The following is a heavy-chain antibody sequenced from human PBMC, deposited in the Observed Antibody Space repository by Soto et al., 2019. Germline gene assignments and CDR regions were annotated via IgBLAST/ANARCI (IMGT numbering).Heavy chain of an antibody. CDR3: ARRSPGNYFDY. V-gene: IGHV4-39*01. Sequence: QLQLQESGPGLVKPSETLSLTCTVSGGSISSSSYYWGWIRQPPGKGLEWIGSIYYSGSTYYNPSLKSRVTISVDTSKNQFSLKLSSVTAADTAVYYCARRSPGNYFDYWGQGTLVTVSS. J-gene: IGHJ4*02. CDR1: GGSISSSSYY. CDR2: IYYSGST.